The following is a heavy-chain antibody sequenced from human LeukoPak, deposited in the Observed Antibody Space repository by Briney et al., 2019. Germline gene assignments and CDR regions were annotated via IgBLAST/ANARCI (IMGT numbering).Heavy chain of an antibody. CDR3: STGRGYCSGSSCYYGAFAF. J-gene: IGHJ4*02. CDR1: AFTFSNAW. Sequence: GRSLRLSCAASAFTFSNAWMSWVRQAPGKGLEWVGRTKSKTDGGTTEYAAPVKGRLTISRDDQKNRLYLQMNSLKPADTAVSYCSTGRGYCSGSSCYYGAFAFSGRGTLVTVSS. CDR2: TKSKTDGGTT. D-gene: IGHD2-15*01. V-gene: IGHV3-15*01.